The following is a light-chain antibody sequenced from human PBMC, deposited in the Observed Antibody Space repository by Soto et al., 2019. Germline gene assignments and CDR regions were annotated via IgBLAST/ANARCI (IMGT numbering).Light chain of an antibody. J-gene: IGKJ2*01. CDR2: GAS. CDR1: QTLASNY. CDR3: QQYGSAPYT. Sequence: DIMLTQSPGTLSLSPGERATLYCRTSQTLASNYLAWYQQKPGQAPRLLIYGASSRAAGIPDRFSGSGSGTDFTLTISRLEPEDFSVFYCQQYGSAPYTVGQGTKLEI. V-gene: IGKV3-20*01.